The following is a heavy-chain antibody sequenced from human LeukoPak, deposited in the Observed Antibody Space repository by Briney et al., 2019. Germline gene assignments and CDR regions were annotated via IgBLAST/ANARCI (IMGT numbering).Heavy chain of an antibody. Sequence: ASVKVSCKASGYTFTSYGISWVRQAPGQGLEWMGWISAYNGNTNYAQKLQGRVTMTTDTSTSTAYMELRSLRSDDTAVYYCARVVIVSGYDFNGWAPSYYYYGMDVWGQGTTVTVSS. J-gene: IGHJ6*02. CDR3: ARVVIVSGYDFNGWAPSYYYYGMDV. D-gene: IGHD5-12*01. CDR2: ISAYNGNT. V-gene: IGHV1-18*01. CDR1: GYTFTSYG.